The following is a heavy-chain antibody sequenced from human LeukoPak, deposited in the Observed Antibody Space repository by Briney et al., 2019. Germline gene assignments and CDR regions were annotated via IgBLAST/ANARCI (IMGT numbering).Heavy chain of an antibody. CDR1: GGSISGYY. Sequence: PSETLSLTCTVSGGSISGYYWSWIRQPPGKGLEWIGYIHYSGSTTYNPTLKSRVTISVDTSKNQFSLKLSSVTAADTAVYYCARGGRSSTREYWYFDLWGRGTLVTVSS. D-gene: IGHD6-13*01. V-gene: IGHV4-59*12. CDR2: IHYSGST. J-gene: IGHJ2*01. CDR3: ARGGRSSTREYWYFDL.